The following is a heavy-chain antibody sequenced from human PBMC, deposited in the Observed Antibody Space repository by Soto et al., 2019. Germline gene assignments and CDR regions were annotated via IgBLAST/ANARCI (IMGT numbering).Heavy chain of an antibody. V-gene: IGHV4-28*01. CDR1: GYSISSSNW. Sequence: SETLSLTCAVSGYSISSSNWWGWIRQPPGKGLEWIGYIYYSGTTYYNPSLKSRVTMSVDTSKNQFSLKLTSVTAVDTAVYYYARREIQGPIDYWGRGTLVT. D-gene: IGHD1-26*01. CDR3: ARREIQGPIDY. CDR2: IYYSGTT. J-gene: IGHJ4*02.